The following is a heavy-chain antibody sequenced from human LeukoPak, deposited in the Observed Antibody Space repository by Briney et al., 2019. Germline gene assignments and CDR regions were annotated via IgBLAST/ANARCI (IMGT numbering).Heavy chain of an antibody. CDR1: GFTFSSYS. CDR3: ARGGGTYYDILTGYSPKYYFDY. Sequence: GGSLRLSCAASGFTFSSYSMNWDRQAPGKGLEWVSSISSSSSYIYYADSVKGRFTISRDNAKNSLYLQMNSLRAEDTAVYYCARGGGTYYDILTGYSPKYYFDYWGQGTLVTVSS. J-gene: IGHJ4*02. D-gene: IGHD3-9*01. CDR2: ISSSSSYI. V-gene: IGHV3-21*01.